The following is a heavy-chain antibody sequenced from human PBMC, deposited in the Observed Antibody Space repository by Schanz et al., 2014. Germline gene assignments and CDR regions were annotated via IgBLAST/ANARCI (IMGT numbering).Heavy chain of an antibody. CDR3: VRDSFFAFDY. J-gene: IGHJ4*02. CDR2: IRSSSTPI. CDR1: GFTFSGYS. V-gene: IGHV3-48*01. Sequence: EVQLVESGGGLVQPGGSLRLSCAASGFTFSGYSMNWVRQAPGKGLEWVSYIRSSSTPIYYADSVKGRFTMSRDNAKNSVFLQMNSLRAEDTAVYYCVRDSFFAFDYWGQGTLVTVSS. D-gene: IGHD3-3*01.